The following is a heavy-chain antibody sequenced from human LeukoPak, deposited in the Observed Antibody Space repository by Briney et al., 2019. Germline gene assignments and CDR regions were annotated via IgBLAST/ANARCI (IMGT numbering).Heavy chain of an antibody. V-gene: IGHV3-66*02. J-gene: IGHJ3*02. Sequence: PGGSLRLSCAASGFTVSSNYMGWVRQAPGKGLEWVSVLYSGGSTYYPDSVKGRFTISRDNSQNTLDLQMDSLRAEDTAVYYCARLYDRSAYGAFDIWGQGTMVTVSS. CDR3: ARLYDRSAYGAFDI. CDR2: LYSGGST. CDR1: GFTVSSNY. D-gene: IGHD3-22*01.